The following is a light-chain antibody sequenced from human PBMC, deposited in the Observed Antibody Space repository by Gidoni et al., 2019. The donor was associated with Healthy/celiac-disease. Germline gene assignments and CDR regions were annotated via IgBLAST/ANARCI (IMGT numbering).Light chain of an antibody. CDR1: QSVLYSSNNKNY. J-gene: IGKJ1*01. Sequence: DIVMTQARDPLAVSLGERATINCKSSQSVLYSSNNKNYLAWYQQNPGHPPKLLIYWASTRESGVPDRFSGSGSGTDFTLTISSLQAEDVAVYYCQQYYSTPWTFGQGTKVEIK. CDR3: QQYYSTPWT. CDR2: WAS. V-gene: IGKV4-1*01.